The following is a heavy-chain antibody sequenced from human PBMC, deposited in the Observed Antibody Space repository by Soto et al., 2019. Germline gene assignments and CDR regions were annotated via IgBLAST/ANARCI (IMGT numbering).Heavy chain of an antibody. CDR2: INADNGNI. CDR3: ARENWSALDY. D-gene: IGHD3-3*01. J-gene: IGHJ4*02. Sequence: QVQVVQSGAEEMKPGASVKVSCKASGYTFTPYPIHWVRQAPGQRLEWMGWINADNGNIAYSQNLQDRLTITTDTSASTVYMELSSLRSEDTAVYYCARENWSALDYWGQGTLVTVSS. CDR1: GYTFTPYP. V-gene: IGHV1-3*05.